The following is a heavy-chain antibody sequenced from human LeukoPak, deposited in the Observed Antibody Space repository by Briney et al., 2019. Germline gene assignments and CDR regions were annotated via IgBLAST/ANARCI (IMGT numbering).Heavy chain of an antibody. CDR3: ARGTVTPTDY. D-gene: IGHD4-17*01. Sequence: SETLSLTCAVYGGSFSGYYWSWIRQPPGKGLEWIGEINHSGSTNYNPSLKSRVTISVDTSKNQFSLKLSSVTAADTAVYYCARGTVTPTDYWGQGTLVTVSS. CDR2: INHSGST. V-gene: IGHV4-34*01. CDR1: GGSFSGYY. J-gene: IGHJ4*02.